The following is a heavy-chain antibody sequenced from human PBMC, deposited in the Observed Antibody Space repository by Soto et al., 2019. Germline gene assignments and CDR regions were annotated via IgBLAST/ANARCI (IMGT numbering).Heavy chain of an antibody. CDR2: INGRGSNT. J-gene: IGHJ4*02. CDR1: GFTFGIHA. D-gene: IGHD1-26*01. CDR3: AKDSRLYCSGSNCLYLDS. Sequence: EVELLESGGGLAQPGGSLRLSCAASGFTFGIHAMTWIRQVPGKGLEWVANINGRGSNTNYADSVKGRFTISRDNSNNTVTLQMTGLRQEDTALYSCAKDSRLYCSGSNCLYLDSWGQGVRVTVSS. V-gene: IGHV3-23*01.